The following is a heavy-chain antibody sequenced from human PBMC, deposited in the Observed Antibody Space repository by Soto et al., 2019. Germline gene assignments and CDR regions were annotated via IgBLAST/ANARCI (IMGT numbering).Heavy chain of an antibody. Sequence: ASVKVSCKASGYTFTSYGISWVRQAPGQGLEWMGWISAYNGNTNYAQKLQGRVTMTTDTSTSTAYMELRSLRSDDTAVYYCASYDYGDYTFDDWGQGTLVTVSS. CDR1: GYTFTSYG. D-gene: IGHD4-17*01. CDR3: ASYDYGDYTFDD. J-gene: IGHJ4*02. CDR2: ISAYNGNT. V-gene: IGHV1-18*01.